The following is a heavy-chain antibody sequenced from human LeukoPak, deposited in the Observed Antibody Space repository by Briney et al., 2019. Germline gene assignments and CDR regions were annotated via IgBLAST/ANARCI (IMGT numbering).Heavy chain of an antibody. V-gene: IGHV4-59*08. CDR2: TYYSGAT. J-gene: IGHJ5*02. D-gene: IGHD2-15*01. Sequence: SETLSLTCTVSGGSISDYYWSWIRQPPGKVLEWIGYTYYSGATNYNPSLRSRVTISLNTSKNRVSLKLSSVTAADTAVYSCARHHRTKYCSGGSCYSGWFDPWGQGTLVTVSS. CDR3: ARHHRTKYCSGGSCYSGWFDP. CDR1: GGSISDYY.